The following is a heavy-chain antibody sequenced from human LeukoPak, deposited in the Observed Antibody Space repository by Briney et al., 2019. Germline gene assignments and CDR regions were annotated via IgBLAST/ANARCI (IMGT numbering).Heavy chain of an antibody. CDR2: IYTSGST. CDR3: ARSGLTYYYVSSGYYYLGY. Sequence: PSQTLSLTCTVSGGSISSGSYYWSWIRQPAGKGLEWIGRIYTSGSTNYNPSLKSRVTISVDTSKNQFSLKLSSVTAADTAVYYCARSGLTYYYVSSGYYYLGYWGQGTLVTVSS. J-gene: IGHJ4*02. CDR1: GGSISSGSYY. V-gene: IGHV4-61*02. D-gene: IGHD3-22*01.